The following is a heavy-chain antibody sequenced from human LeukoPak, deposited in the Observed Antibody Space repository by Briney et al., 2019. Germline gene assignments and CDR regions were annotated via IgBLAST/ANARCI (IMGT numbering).Heavy chain of an antibody. CDR2: IYYTGSV. CDR3: AREHTYYFGSQTSTLDV. J-gene: IGHJ6*02. D-gene: IGHD3-10*01. V-gene: IGHV4-31*02. Sequence: YYWTLIRQPPGEGLEWIGYIYYTGSVDYNPSLKSRLTISLDTSKNQFSLKLNSVTAADTAVYYCAREHTYYFGSQTSTLDVWGQGTAVTVSS. CDR1: YY.